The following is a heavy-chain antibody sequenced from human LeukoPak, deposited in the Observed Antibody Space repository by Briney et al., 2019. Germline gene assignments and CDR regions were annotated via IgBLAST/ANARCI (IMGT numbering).Heavy chain of an antibody. Sequence: SQTLSLTCTVSGGSISSGSYYWGWIRQPPGKGLEWIGSIYHSGSTYYNPSLKSRVTISVDTSKNQFSLKLSSVTAADTAVYYCARASLGPVTMVRGVQYNWFDPWGQGTLVTVSS. CDR3: ARASLGPVTMVRGVQYNWFDP. CDR2: IYHSGST. D-gene: IGHD3-10*01. CDR1: GGSISSGSYY. J-gene: IGHJ5*02. V-gene: IGHV4-39*07.